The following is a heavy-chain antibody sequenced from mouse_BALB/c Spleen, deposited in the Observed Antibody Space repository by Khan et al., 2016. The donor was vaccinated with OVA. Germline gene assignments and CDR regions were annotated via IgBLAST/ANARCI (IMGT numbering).Heavy chain of an antibody. CDR2: IDSAKGDV. Sequence: VQLKESGAVFGKPGASVKLSCTVSGFKIKDTYMHWINQRPQQGLVWIGRIDSAKGDVKYDPKFQDKATIAADASSNTAYLQLSSLTYEDTAVYYCFIVPFSGLFAHWGLATLVTVSA. J-gene: IGHJ3*01. CDR3: FIVPFSGLFAH. CDR1: GFKIKDTY. V-gene: IGHV14-3*02. D-gene: IGHD6-1*01.